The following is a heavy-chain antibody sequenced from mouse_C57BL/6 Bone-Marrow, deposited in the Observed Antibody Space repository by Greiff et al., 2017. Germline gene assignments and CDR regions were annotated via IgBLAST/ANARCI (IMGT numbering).Heavy chain of an antibody. J-gene: IGHJ4*01. Sequence: QLQQSGPELVKPGASVKISCKASGYAFSSSWMNWVKQRPGKGLEWIGRIYPGDGDTNYNGKFKGKATLTADKSSSTAYMQLSSLTSEDSAVYFCARPGYYAMDYWGQGTSVTVSS. CDR3: ARPGYYAMDY. D-gene: IGHD4-1*01. V-gene: IGHV1-82*01. CDR2: IYPGDGDT. CDR1: GYAFSSSW.